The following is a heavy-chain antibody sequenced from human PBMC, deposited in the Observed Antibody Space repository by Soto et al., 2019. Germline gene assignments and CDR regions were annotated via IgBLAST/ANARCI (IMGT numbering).Heavy chain of an antibody. D-gene: IGHD6-13*01. CDR3: ARAGVGQYSSSWAY. V-gene: IGHV1-8*01. CDR2: MNPNSGNT. J-gene: IGHJ4*02. CDR1: GYTFTSYD. Sequence: ASVKVSCKASGYTFTSYDINWVRQATGQGLEWMGWMNPNSGNTGYAQKFQGRVTMTRNTSISTAYMELSSLRSEDTAVYYCARAGVGQYSSSWAYWGQGTLVTVSS.